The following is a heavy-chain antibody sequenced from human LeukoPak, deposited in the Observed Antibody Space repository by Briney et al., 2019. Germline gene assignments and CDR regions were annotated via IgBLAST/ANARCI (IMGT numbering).Heavy chain of an antibody. V-gene: IGHV1-69*13. D-gene: IGHD6-6*01. CDR1: GGTLSSYA. Sequence: ASVKVSCTASGGTLSSYAISWVRQAPGQGLEWMGGIIPIFGTANYAQKFQGRVTITADESTSTAYMELSSLRSEDTAVYYCARGEAARQIDYWGQGTLVTVSS. CDR3: ARGEAARQIDY. J-gene: IGHJ4*02. CDR2: IIPIFGTA.